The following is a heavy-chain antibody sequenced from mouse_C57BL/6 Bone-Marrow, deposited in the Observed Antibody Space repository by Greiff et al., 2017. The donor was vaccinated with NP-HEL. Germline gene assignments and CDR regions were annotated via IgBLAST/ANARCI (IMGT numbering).Heavy chain of an antibody. J-gene: IGHJ2*01. CDR3: TLDSSGLYYFEY. CDR1: GFTFSSYA. CDR2: ISSGGDYI. V-gene: IGHV5-9-1*02. D-gene: IGHD3-2*02. Sequence: DVMLVESGEGLVKPGGSLKLSCAASGFTFSSYAMSWVRQTPEKRLEWVAYISSGGDYIYYADTVKGRFTISRDNARNTLYLQMSSLKSEDTAMYYCTLDSSGLYYFEYWGQGTTLTVAS.